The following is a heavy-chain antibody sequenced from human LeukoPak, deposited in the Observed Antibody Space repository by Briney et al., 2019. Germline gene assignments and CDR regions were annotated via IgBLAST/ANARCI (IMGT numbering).Heavy chain of an antibody. V-gene: IGHV4-38-2*02. CDR3: ARAYGDYPIY. J-gene: IGHJ4*02. Sequence: SETLSLTCTVSGYSISSGYYWGWIRQPPGKGLEWIGSIYHSGSTYYNPSLKSRVTISVDTSKNQFSLKLSSVTAADTAVYYCARAYGDYPIYWGQGTLVTVSS. CDR2: IYHSGST. D-gene: IGHD4-17*01. CDR1: GYSISSGYY.